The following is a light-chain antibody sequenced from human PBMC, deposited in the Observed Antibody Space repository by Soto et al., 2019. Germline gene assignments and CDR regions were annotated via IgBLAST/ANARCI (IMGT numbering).Light chain of an antibody. J-gene: IGLJ2*01. Sequence: QSVLTQPASVSGSPGQSITISCTGTSDDIGANNYVSWYQHHPGKAPKILIYEAANRPSGISHRFSGSKSGNTASLTISGLQAEDEADYFCTSYTSASTLVFGGGTKVTV. V-gene: IGLV2-14*01. CDR2: EAA. CDR1: SDDIGANNY. CDR3: TSYTSASTLV.